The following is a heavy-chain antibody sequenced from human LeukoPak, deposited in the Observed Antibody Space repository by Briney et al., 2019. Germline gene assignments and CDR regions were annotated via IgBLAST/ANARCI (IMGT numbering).Heavy chain of an antibody. CDR3: ARHGGGYGDYYYYYYMDV. V-gene: IGHV1-8*01. CDR2: MNPNSGNT. CDR1: GYTFTSYD. J-gene: IGHJ6*03. Sequence: ASVKVSCKASGYTFTSYDINWVRQATGQGLEWMGWMNPNSGNTGYAQKFQGRVTMTRSTSISTAYMELSSLRSEDTAVYYCARHGGGYGDYYYYYYMDVWGKGTTVTISS. D-gene: IGHD4-17*01.